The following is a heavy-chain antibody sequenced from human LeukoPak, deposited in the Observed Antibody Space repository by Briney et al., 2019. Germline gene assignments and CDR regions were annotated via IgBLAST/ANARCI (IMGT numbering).Heavy chain of an antibody. D-gene: IGHD3-10*01. CDR1: GGSISSGGYY. CDR3: ARVGVTMVRGVEDY. Sequence: PSQTLSLTCTVSGGSISSGGYYWSWIRQPPGKGLEWIGYIYHSGSTYYNPSLKSRVTISVDRSKNQFSLKLSSVTAADTAVYYCARVGVTMVRGVEDYWGQGTLVTVSS. CDR2: IYHSGST. J-gene: IGHJ4*02. V-gene: IGHV4-30-2*01.